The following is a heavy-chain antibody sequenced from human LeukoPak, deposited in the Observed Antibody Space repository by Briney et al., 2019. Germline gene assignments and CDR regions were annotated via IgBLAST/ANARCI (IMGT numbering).Heavy chain of an antibody. J-gene: IGHJ4*02. Sequence: GGSLRLSCAASGFTFSSYSMNWVRQAPGKGLEWVSSISSSSSYIYYADSVKGRITISRDNAKNSLYLQMNSLRAEDTAVYYCARDLSGWPDYWGQGTLVTVSS. CDR3: ARDLSGWPDY. CDR1: GFTFSSYS. V-gene: IGHV3-21*01. D-gene: IGHD6-19*01. CDR2: ISSSSSYI.